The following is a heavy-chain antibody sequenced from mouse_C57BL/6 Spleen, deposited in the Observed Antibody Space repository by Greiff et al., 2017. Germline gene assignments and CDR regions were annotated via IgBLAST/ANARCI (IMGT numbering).Heavy chain of an antibody. V-gene: IGHV1-82*01. CDR3: ARSGDSSGWFAY. Sequence: QVQLKQSGPELVKPGASVKISCKASGYAFSSSWMNWVKQRPGKGLEWIGRIYPGDGDTNYNGKFKGKATLTADKSSSTAYMQLSSLTSEDSAVYFCARSGDSSGWFAYWGQGTLVTVSA. D-gene: IGHD3-2*02. CDR1: GYAFSSSW. CDR2: IYPGDGDT. J-gene: IGHJ3*01.